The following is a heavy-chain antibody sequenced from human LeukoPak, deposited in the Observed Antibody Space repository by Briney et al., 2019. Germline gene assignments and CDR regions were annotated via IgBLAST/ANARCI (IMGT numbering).Heavy chain of an antibody. CDR2: ISAYNGNT. CDR1: SYTXTNYG. Sequence: GASVKVSCKASSYTXTNYGISWVRQAPGQGLEWMGWISAYNGNTNYAQNLQGRVTMTTDTSTNTAYMELRSLRSDDTAVYYCARDQDPGAFDIWGQGIMVTVSS. V-gene: IGHV1-18*01. J-gene: IGHJ3*02. CDR3: ARDQDPGAFDI.